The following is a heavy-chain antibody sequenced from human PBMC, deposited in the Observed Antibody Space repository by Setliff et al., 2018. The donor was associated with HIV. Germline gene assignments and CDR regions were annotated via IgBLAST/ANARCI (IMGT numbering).Heavy chain of an antibody. D-gene: IGHD1-1*01. CDR2: FYDGGST. CDR3: ARMDPRLTYNDY. Sequence: SETLSLTCAVYGGSFSGYYWGWIRQPPGKGLEWIGSFYDGGSTYYNPSLKSRVTISVDTSKNQFSLNLSSLTDADTAVYYCARMDPRLTYNDYWGQGTLVTVSS. CDR1: GGSFSGYY. J-gene: IGHJ4*02. V-gene: IGHV4-34*01.